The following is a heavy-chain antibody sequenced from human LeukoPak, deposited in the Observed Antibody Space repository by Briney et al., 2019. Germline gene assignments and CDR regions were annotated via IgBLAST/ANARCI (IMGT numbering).Heavy chain of an antibody. J-gene: IGHJ6*03. Sequence: GSLRLSCAASGFTFDDYGMSWVRQAPGKGLEWVSGINWNGGSTGYADSVKGRFTISRDNAKNSMYLQMNSLRAEDTALYYCARRAYSTFYYYYYMDVWGKGTTVTVSS. D-gene: IGHD4-11*01. V-gene: IGHV3-20*04. CDR3: ARRAYSTFYYYYYMDV. CDR2: INWNGGST. CDR1: GFTFDDYG.